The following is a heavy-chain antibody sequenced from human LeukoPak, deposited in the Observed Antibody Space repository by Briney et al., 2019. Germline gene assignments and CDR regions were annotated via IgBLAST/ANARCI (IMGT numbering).Heavy chain of an antibody. Sequence: PGGSLRLSCAASGFTFSTYYMHWVRQAPGKGLVWLSRISGDGRSITYADSVKGRFTISRDNAKNTLYLQLNSLRVEDTAVYYCVRMAGYDSSGLYGYLPQWGQGTLVTVSS. J-gene: IGHJ1*01. D-gene: IGHD3-22*01. CDR3: VRMAGYDSSGLYGYLPQ. CDR2: ISGDGRSI. V-gene: IGHV3-74*01. CDR1: GFTFSTYY.